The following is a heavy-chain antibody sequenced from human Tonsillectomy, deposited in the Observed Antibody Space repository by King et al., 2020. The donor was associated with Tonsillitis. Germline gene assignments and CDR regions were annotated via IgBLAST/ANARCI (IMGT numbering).Heavy chain of an antibody. CDR3: ARSLEMTGITALGY. Sequence: VQLQESGPGLVKPSQTLSLTCTVSGGSINSGSFYWSWIRQPAGKGLEWIGRIHTGGNTNYNPSLKSRVTILLDTSKNQFSLQLSSVTAADTAVYDCARSLEMTGITALGYWGHGTLVTVSS. CDR1: GGSINSGSFY. D-gene: IGHD1-1*01. J-gene: IGHJ4*01. V-gene: IGHV4-61*02. CDR2: IHTGGNT.